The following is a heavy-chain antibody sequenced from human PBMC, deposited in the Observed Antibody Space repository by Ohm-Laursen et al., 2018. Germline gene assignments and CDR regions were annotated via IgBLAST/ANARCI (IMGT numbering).Heavy chain of an antibody. CDR1: GGSISNYY. CDR2: IYYSGNT. CDR3: ARRGSGGRSFDY. V-gene: IGHV4-59*08. D-gene: IGHD2-15*01. Sequence: TLSLTCTVSGGSISNYYWSWIRQPPGKGLEWIGYIYYSGNTNYNPSLKSRVTISVDTSKNQISLKLGSVTVADTAVFYCARRGSGGRSFDYWGQGSLVTVPS. J-gene: IGHJ4*02.